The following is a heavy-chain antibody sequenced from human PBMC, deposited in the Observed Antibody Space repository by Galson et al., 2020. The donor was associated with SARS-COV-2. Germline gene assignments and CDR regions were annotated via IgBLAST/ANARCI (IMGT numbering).Heavy chain of an antibody. CDR3: AREASWAMFGMDV. CDR1: GFTFNSYS. J-gene: IGHJ6*02. D-gene: IGHD1-26*01. CDR2: ISSNSEYI. V-gene: IGHV3-21*01. Sequence: GGSLRLSCAVSGFTFNSYSMSWVRQAPGKGLEWVSSISSNSEYIYNVDLVKGRFTISRDNAKNSLYLQMNSLRAEDTAVYYCAREASWAMFGMDVWGQGTTVTVSS.